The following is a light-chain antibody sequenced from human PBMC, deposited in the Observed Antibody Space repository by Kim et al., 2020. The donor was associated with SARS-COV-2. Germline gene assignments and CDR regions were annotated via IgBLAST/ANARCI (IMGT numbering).Light chain of an antibody. Sequence: ASVGDGGTITCRASQGVNIWLAWFQQKPGKAPKPLIYKASDLESGVSSRFSGSGSGTEFTLTISSLHPDDFATYYCQQYQSYPLTFGQGTKLEI. CDR3: QQYQSYPLT. V-gene: IGKV1-5*03. CDR1: QGVNIW. J-gene: IGKJ2*01. CDR2: KAS.